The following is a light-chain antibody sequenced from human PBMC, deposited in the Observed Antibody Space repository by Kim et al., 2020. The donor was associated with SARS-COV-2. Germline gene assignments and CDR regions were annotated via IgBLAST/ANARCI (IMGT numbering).Light chain of an antibody. Sequence: SYELTQPPSVSVSPGQTASITCSGDKLGDKYACWYQQKPGQSPVLVIYQDSKRPSGIPERFSCSNSGNTATLTISGTQAMDEADYYCQAWDSSTDWVFGGGTKLTVL. V-gene: IGLV3-1*01. CDR3: QAWDSSTDWV. CDR1: KLGDKY. CDR2: QDS. J-gene: IGLJ3*02.